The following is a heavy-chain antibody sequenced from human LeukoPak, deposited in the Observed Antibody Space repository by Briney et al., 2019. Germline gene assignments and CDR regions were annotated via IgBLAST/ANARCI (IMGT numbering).Heavy chain of an antibody. CDR2: FDPEDGET. CDR3: ATDQTDYYYMDV. J-gene: IGHJ6*03. Sequence: ASVKVSCKVSGYTLTELSMHWVRQAPGKGLEWMGGFDPEDGETIYAQKFQGRVTMTEDTSTDTAYMELSSLRSEDTAVYYCATDQTDYYYMDVWGKGTTVTVSS. D-gene: IGHD2-21*02. V-gene: IGHV1-24*01. CDR1: GYTLTELS.